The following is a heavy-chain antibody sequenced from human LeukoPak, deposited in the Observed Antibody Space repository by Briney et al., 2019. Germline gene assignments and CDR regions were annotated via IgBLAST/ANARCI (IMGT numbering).Heavy chain of an antibody. CDR1: GFTFSSYA. CDR3: ASGGLAGRPIDY. J-gene: IGHJ4*02. Sequence: GRSLRLSCAASGFTFSSYAMHWVRQAPGKGLEWVAVISYDGSNKYYADSVKGRFTISRDDAKNSLYLQMNSLRAEDTAVYYCASGGLAGRPIDYWGQGTLVTVSS. CDR2: ISYDGSNK. V-gene: IGHV3-30*07. D-gene: IGHD6-6*01.